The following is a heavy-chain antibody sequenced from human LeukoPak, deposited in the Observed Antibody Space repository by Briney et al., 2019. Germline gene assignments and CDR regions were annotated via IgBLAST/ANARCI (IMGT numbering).Heavy chain of an antibody. J-gene: IGHJ4*02. CDR3: ARDPGTCSGGSCYYYFDY. V-gene: IGHV4-4*07. CDR1: GASISTDY. Sequence: PSETLSLTCTVSGASISTDYWIWIRQSAGKGLEWIGRIYASGSTNYNPSLESRLTMSIDTSKNQFSLKLNSVTAADTAIYYCARDPGTCSGGSCYYYFDYWSQGTLVTVSS. CDR2: IYASGST. D-gene: IGHD2-15*01.